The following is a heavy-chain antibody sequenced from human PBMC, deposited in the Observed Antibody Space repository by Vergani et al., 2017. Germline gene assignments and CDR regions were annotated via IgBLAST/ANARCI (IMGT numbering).Heavy chain of an antibody. CDR3: VRDREAGQTTPANGKFGDDWYFDL. D-gene: IGHD4-17*01. CDR2: LNPSGGST. V-gene: IGHV1-46*03. CDR1: GYTFTRYY. Sequence: QVQLVQSGAEVKKPGASVKVSCRASGYTFTRYYIHWVRPAPGQGLAWLGILNPSGGSTDYAQNFQARVTMSRDTSTNTVYMELCSLRYEDTAVYYCVRDREAGQTTPANGKFGDDWYFDLWGRGTLVTVSS. J-gene: IGHJ2*01.